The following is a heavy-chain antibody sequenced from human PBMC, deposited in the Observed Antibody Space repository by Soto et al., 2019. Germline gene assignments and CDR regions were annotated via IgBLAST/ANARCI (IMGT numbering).Heavy chain of an antibody. CDR1: GGSVSGYY. CDR3: ARAPVSQLAPYNWFDP. D-gene: IGHD6-6*01. CDR2: INHSGST. V-gene: IGHV4-34*01. J-gene: IGHJ5*02. Sequence: PSETLSLTCAVYGGSVSGYYGSWIRQPPGKGLEWIGEINHSGSTNYNPSLKSRVTISVDTSKTQFSLKLSSVTAADTAVYYCARAPVSQLAPYNWFDPWGQGTLVTVSS.